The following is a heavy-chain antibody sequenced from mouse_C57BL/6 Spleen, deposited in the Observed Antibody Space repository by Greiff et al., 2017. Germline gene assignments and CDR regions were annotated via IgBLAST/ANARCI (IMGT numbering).Heavy chain of an antibody. V-gene: IGHV1-64*01. D-gene: IGHD2-1*01. CDR2: IHPNSGST. CDR1: GYTFTSYW. J-gene: IGHJ1*03. CDR3: ARRGGNYGYWYFDV. Sequence: QVQLQQPGAELVKPGASVKLSCKASGYTFTSYWMHWVKQRPGQGLEWIGMIHPNSGSTNYNEKFKSKATLTVDKSSSTAYMQLSSLTSEDSAVYYCARRGGNYGYWYFDVWGTGTTVTVSS.